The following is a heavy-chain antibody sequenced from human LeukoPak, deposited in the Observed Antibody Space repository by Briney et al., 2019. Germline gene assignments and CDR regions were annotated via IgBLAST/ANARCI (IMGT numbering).Heavy chain of an antibody. Sequence: SETLSLTCTVSGGSLSSGDYYWSWIRQPPGKGLEWIGYIYYSGSTYYNPSLKSRVTISVDTSKNQFSLRLSSVTAADTAVYYCARVKKVPAAIKGYGMDVWGQGTTVTVSS. CDR2: IYYSGST. CDR3: ARVKKVPAAIKGYGMDV. J-gene: IGHJ6*02. CDR1: GGSLSSGDYY. D-gene: IGHD2-2*02. V-gene: IGHV4-30-4*02.